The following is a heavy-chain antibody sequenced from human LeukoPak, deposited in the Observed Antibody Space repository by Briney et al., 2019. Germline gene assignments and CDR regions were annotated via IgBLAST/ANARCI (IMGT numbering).Heavy chain of an antibody. CDR3: ARVTYYDSLYYFDY. J-gene: IGHJ4*02. D-gene: IGHD5-12*01. V-gene: IGHV3-20*04. CDR2: INWNGGST. Sequence: SGGSLRLSCAASGFTFDDYGLSWVRHAPGKGLEWVSGINWNGGSTGYADSVKGRFTISRDNAKNSLYLQMNSLRAEDTALYYCARVTYYDSLYYFDYWGQGTLVTVSS. CDR1: GFTFDDYG.